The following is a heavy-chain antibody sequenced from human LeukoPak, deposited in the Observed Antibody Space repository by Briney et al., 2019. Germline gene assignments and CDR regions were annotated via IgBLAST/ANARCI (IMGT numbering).Heavy chain of an antibody. CDR3: AKDAGAGTTIHY. V-gene: IGHV3-23*01. D-gene: IGHD1-1*01. CDR1: GFTFSSYA. CDR2: ISGSGGST. J-gene: IGHJ4*02. Sequence: GGPLRLSCAASGFTFSSYAMSWVRQAPGKGLEWVSAISGSGGSTYYADSVKGRFTISRDNSKNTPYLQMNSLRAEDTAVYYCAKDAGAGTTIHYWGQGTLVTVSS.